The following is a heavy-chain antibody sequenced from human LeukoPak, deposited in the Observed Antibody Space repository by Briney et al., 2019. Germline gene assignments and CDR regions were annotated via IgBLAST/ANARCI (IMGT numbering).Heavy chain of an antibody. CDR1: GFTFDDYG. CDR3: ARATLSSSSSVLDV. Sequence: PGESLRLSCAASGFTFDDYGMSWVRQAPGKGLEWVSGINWNGGSTGYADSVKGRFTISRDNAKTSMYLQMNSLRAEDTALYYFARATLSSSSSVLDVWGKGTTVTVSS. J-gene: IGHJ6*04. D-gene: IGHD6-6*01. V-gene: IGHV3-20*04. CDR2: INWNGGST.